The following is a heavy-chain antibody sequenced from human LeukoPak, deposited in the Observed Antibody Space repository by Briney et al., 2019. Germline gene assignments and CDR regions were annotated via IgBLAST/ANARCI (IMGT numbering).Heavy chain of an antibody. D-gene: IGHD1-26*01. J-gene: IGHJ6*03. CDR1: GFTFSSYW. V-gene: IGHV3-74*01. CDR3: ARAGWELLGYHYMDV. Sequence: GGSLRLSCAASGFTFSSYWMHWVRQAPGKGLVWVSRINTDGSSTSYADSVKGRFTISRDNAKNTLYLQMNSLRAEDTAVYYCARAGWELLGYHYMDVWGKGTTVTVSS. CDR2: INTDGSST.